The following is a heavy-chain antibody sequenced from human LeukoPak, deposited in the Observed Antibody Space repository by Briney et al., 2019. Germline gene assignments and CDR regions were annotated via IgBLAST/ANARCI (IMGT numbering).Heavy chain of an antibody. CDR2: IKQDGSEK. J-gene: IGHJ5*02. D-gene: IGHD1-1*01. CDR3: ARELNGAFDP. CDR1: GFTFSSYA. Sequence: GGSLRLSCAASGFTFSSYAMSWVRQAPGKGLEWVANIKQDGSEKYYVDSVKGRFTISRDNAKNSLYLQMNSLRAEDTAVYYCARELNGAFDPWGQGTLVTVSS. V-gene: IGHV3-7*01.